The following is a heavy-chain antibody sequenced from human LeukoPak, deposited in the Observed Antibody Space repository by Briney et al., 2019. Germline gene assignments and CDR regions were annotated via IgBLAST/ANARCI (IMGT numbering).Heavy chain of an antibody. D-gene: IGHD3-10*01. J-gene: IGHJ4*02. CDR3: ATVGGMVRARYYFDY. Sequence: ASVKVSCKASGYTFTGYYMHWVRQAPGQGLEWMGWINPNSGGTNYAQKFQGRVTMTRDTSISTAYMELSSLRSEDTAVYYCATVGGMVRARYYFDYWGQGTLVTVSS. CDR2: INPNSGGT. CDR1: GYTFTGYY. V-gene: IGHV1-2*02.